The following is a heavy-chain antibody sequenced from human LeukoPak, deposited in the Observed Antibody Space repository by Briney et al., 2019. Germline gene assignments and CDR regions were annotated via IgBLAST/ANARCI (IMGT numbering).Heavy chain of an antibody. Sequence: ASVKVSCKASGYTFTGYYMHWVRQAPGQGLEWMGWINPNSGGTNYAQKFQGWVTMTRDTSISTAYMELSRLRPDDTAVYYCARGRESTGIAVAGYYYYYGMDVWGQGTTVTVSS. V-gene: IGHV1-2*04. J-gene: IGHJ6*02. D-gene: IGHD6-19*01. CDR3: ARGRESTGIAVAGYYYYYGMDV. CDR2: INPNSGGT. CDR1: GYTFTGYY.